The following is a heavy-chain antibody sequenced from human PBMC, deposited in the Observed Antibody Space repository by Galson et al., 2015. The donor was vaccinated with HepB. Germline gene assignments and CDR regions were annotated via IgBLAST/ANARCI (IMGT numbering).Heavy chain of an antibody. V-gene: IGHV3-73*01. Sequence: SLRLSCAASGFTFSGSAMHWVRQASGKGLERVGRIRSKANSYATAYAASVKGRFTISRDDSKNTAYLQMNSLKTEDTAVYYCTETARPPEDNCFDPWGQGTLVTVSS. CDR2: IRSKANSYAT. CDR1: GFTFSGSA. J-gene: IGHJ5*02. D-gene: IGHD1-14*01. CDR3: TETARPPEDNCFDP.